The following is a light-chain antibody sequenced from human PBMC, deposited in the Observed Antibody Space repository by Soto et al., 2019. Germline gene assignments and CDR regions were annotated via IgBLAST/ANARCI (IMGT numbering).Light chain of an antibody. CDR1: SSDVGSYNL. Sequence: QSAPTQPASVSGSPGQSITISCTGTSSDVGSYNLVSWYQQHPVKAPKLMIYEGSKRPSGVSNRFSGSKSGNTASLTISGLQAEDEAEYYCCSYAGSSTLIFGGGTKVTVL. CDR2: EGS. V-gene: IGLV2-23*01. CDR3: CSYAGSSTLI. J-gene: IGLJ2*01.